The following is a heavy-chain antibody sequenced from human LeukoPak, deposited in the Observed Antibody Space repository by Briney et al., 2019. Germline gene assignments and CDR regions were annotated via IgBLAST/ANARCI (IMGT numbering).Heavy chain of an antibody. V-gene: IGHV3-48*03. CDR2: ISSSGSTI. D-gene: IGHD3-10*02. CDR1: GLTFSSYE. CDR3: AELGITMIGGV. J-gene: IGHJ6*04. Sequence: GGSLRLSCAASGLTFSSYEMNWVRQAPGKGLEWVSYISSSGSTIYYADSVKGRFTIFRDNAKNSLYLQMNSLRAEDTAVYYCAELGITMIGGVWGKGTTVTISS.